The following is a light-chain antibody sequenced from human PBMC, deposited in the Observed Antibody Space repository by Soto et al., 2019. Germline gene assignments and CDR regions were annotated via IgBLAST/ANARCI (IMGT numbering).Light chain of an antibody. CDR3: QHYGTSLT. V-gene: IGKV3D-15*01. J-gene: IGKJ4*01. CDR2: GAS. Sequence: EIVMTQSTVTLSESPGERDTLSCRASQLVSSNLAWYQQKPGQAPRLLLYGASTRATGIPARFSGSGSGTDFTLTISRLQPEDFAVYYCQHYGTSLTFGGGTK. CDR1: QLVSSN.